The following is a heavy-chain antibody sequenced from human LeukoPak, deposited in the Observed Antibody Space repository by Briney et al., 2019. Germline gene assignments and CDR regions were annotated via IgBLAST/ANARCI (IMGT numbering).Heavy chain of an antibody. CDR2: INHSGST. V-gene: IGHV4-34*01. Sequence: SETLSLTCAVYGGSFSGYYWSWIRQPPGKGLEWIEEINHSGSTNYNPSLKSRVTISVDTSKNQFSLKLSAVTAADTAVYYCARDVVAASSGTYDYWGQGTLVTVSS. D-gene: IGHD2-15*01. J-gene: IGHJ4*02. CDR3: ARDVVAASSGTYDY. CDR1: GGSFSGYY.